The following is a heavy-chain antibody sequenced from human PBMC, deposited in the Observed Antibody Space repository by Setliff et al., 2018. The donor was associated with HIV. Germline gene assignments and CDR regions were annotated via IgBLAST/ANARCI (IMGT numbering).Heavy chain of an antibody. CDR3: ARGGGFLGDGEPGLQRCAVVFIIIPINACKPLQGLP. D-gene: IGHD2-2*01. V-gene: IGHV1-18*01. J-gene: IGHJ5*02. CDR2: ISPYIGHT. Sequence: ASVKVSCKASGYTFTTCGISWVRQAPGHGLEWMGWISPYIGHTNYAQNFQGRVTMTTDTSTSTAYMELRSLRSDAKAVYYCARGGGFLGDGEPGLQRCAVVFIIIPINACKPLQGLPWG. CDR1: GYTFTTCG.